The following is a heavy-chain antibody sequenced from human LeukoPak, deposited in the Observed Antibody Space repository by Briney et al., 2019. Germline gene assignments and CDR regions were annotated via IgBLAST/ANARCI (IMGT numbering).Heavy chain of an antibody. CDR1: GFTFSSYS. CDR3: ASDSYSSGWYPYYFDY. J-gene: IGHJ4*02. CDR2: ISSSSSYI. Sequence: GGSLRLSCAASGFTFSSYSMNWVRQAPGKGLEWVSSISSSSSYIYYADSVKGRFTISRDNAKNSLYLQMNSLRAGDTAVYYCASDSYSSGWYPYYFDYWGQGTLVTVSS. D-gene: IGHD6-19*01. V-gene: IGHV3-21*01.